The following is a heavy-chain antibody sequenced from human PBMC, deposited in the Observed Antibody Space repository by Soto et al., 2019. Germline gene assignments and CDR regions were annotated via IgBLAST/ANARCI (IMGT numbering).Heavy chain of an antibody. CDR1: GGTFTYYG. Sequence: QVQLVQSGAEVKRPGSSVKLSCKASGGTFTYYGISWVRQAPGQVLEWMGGIIPIIGPATYAQKIQGRLTITADQSTSTAYMELSSLGSEDTALYYCARELGTTIAGPARRETYGWLDPWGQGTLVTVSS. D-gene: IGHD3-22*01. J-gene: IGHJ5*02. CDR3: ARELGTTIAGPARRETYGWLDP. V-gene: IGHV1-69*01. CDR2: IIPIIGPA.